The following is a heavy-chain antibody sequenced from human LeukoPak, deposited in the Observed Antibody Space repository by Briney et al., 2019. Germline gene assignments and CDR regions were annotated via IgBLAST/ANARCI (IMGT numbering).Heavy chain of an antibody. CDR1: GGTFSSYA. CDR2: IIPIFGTA. CDR3: ARTGTLPYYYYYGMDV. V-gene: IGHV1-69*01. Sequence: GSSVKVSCKASGGTFSSYAISWVRQAPGQGLERTGGIIPIFGTANYAQKFQGRVTITADESTSTAYMELSSLRSEDTAVYYCARTGTLPYYYYYGMDVWGKGTTVTVSS. D-gene: IGHD1-7*01. J-gene: IGHJ6*04.